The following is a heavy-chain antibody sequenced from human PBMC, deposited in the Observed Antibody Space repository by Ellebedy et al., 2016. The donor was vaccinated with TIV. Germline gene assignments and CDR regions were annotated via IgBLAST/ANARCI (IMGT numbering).Heavy chain of an antibody. CDR1: GGSISSYY. D-gene: IGHD5-18*01. J-gene: IGHJ5*02. CDR3: ARDRDTAMVVLPGGFDP. CDR2: IYYSGST. V-gene: IGHV4-59*01. Sequence: MPSETLSLTCTVSGGSISSYYWSWIRQPPGKGLAWIGYIYYSGSTNYNPSLKSRVTISVDTSKNHFSLKLSSVTAAETAVYYCARDRDTAMVVLPGGFDPWGQGTLVTVSS.